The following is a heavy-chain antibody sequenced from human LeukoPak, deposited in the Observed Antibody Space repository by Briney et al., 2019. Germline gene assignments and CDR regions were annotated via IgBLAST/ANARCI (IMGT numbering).Heavy chain of an antibody. CDR3: ARDGTVTATAAFDL. V-gene: IGHV3-21*01. CDR1: GFTFDDYA. Sequence: GGSLRLSCAASGFTFDDYAMHWVRQAPGKGLEWVSSISSSKTHIYHADSVRGRFTISRDNAKNSLYLQMNSLRAEDTAVYYCARDGTVTATAAFDLWGQGTMVTVSS. J-gene: IGHJ3*01. CDR2: ISSSKTHI. D-gene: IGHD2-21*02.